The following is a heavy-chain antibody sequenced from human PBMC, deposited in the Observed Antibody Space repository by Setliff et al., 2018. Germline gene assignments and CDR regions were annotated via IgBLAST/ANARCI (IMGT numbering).Heavy chain of an antibody. J-gene: IGHJ5*01. CDR2: IYNSGTT. CDR1: GDSISNTGYY. V-gene: IGHV4-39*02. D-gene: IGHD4-4*01. CDR3: AGRDYSGGDS. Sequence: SETLSLTCIVAGDSISNTGYYWGWIRQPPGKGLEWIGCIYNSGTTNYNPSLKRRVTISADTSNNSFSLNLFSVTAADTAVYYCAGRDYSGGDSWGHGTLVTVSS.